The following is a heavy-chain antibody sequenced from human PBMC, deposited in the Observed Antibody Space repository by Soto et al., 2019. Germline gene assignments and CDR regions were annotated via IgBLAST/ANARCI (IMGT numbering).Heavy chain of an antibody. V-gene: IGHV4-31*03. Sequence: SETLSLTCTVSGGSISSGGYYWSWIRQHPGKGLGWIGYIYYSGSTYYNPSLKSRVTISVDTSKNQFSLKLSFVTGADTAVYYCARDSRDEGWFDPWGQGTLVTVSS. J-gene: IGHJ5*02. CDR2: IYYSGST. CDR1: GGSISSGGYY. CDR3: ARDSRDEGWFDP.